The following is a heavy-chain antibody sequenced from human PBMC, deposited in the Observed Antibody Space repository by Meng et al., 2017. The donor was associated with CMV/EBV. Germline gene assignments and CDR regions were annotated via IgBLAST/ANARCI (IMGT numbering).Heavy chain of an antibody. CDR1: GFTFSSYG. CDR2: IWYDGSNK. V-gene: IGHV3-33*01. CDR3: ARDSGRMNY. Sequence: GESLKISCAASGFTFSSYGMHWVRQAPGKGLEWVAVIWYDGSNKYYADSVKGRFTISRDNGKNSVYLQMNSLRAEDTAVYYCARDSGRMNYWGQGTLVTVSS. J-gene: IGHJ4*02. D-gene: IGHD2-8*01.